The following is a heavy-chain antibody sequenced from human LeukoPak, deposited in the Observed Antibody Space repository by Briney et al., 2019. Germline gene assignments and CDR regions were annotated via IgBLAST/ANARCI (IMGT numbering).Heavy chain of an antibody. V-gene: IGHV3-30*04. CDR3: ARDLLSSGRYGLYDY. CDR2: ISDDGSRK. D-gene: IGHD6-19*01. Sequence: GGSLRLSCAASGFTFSTYAMHWVRQTPGKGLEWVAVISDDGSRKYHADSVKGRFTISRDNSKNTLFLQMDSLRAEDTAVYYCARDLLSSGRYGLYDYWGQGTLVSVSS. J-gene: IGHJ4*02. CDR1: GFTFSTYA.